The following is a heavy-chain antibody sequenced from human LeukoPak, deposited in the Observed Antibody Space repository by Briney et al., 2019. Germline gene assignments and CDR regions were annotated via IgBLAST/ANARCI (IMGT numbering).Heavy chain of an antibody. CDR1: GGSISSYY. Sequence: SETLSLTCTVSGGSISSYYWSWIRQPPGKGREWIGYIYYSGSTNYNPPLKSRVTISVDTSKNQFSLQLSSVTAADTAVYYCARYSGSYNFDYWGQGTLVTVSS. V-gene: IGHV4-59*01. CDR3: ARYSGSYNFDY. CDR2: IYYSGST. D-gene: IGHD1-26*01. J-gene: IGHJ4*02.